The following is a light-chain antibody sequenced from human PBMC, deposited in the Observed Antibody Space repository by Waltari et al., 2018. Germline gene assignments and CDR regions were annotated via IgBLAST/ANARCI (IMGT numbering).Light chain of an antibody. CDR3: QQYDYYRT. CDR1: QSIDIW. V-gene: IGKV1-5*03. CDR2: KSS. Sequence: ITFRASQSIDIWLAWYQQKPGKPPKNLIYKSSILQSGVPSRFSGSGSGTEFTLTIANLQPDDSAVYYCQQYDYYRTFGQGTKVEV. J-gene: IGKJ1*01.